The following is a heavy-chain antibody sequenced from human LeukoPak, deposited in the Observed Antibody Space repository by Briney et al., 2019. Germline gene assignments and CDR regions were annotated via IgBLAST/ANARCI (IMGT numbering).Heavy chain of an antibody. CDR2: IKQDGSET. J-gene: IGHJ4*02. CDR3: AKDPRRYSRTGGYFDY. D-gene: IGHD6-13*01. V-gene: IGHV3-7*01. CDR1: GFTFSTYW. Sequence: GGSLRLSCAASGFTFSTYWMSWVRQAPGKGLEWVAKIKQDGSETYYVDSVKGRFTISRDNAKNSLYLQMNSLRAEDTAVYYCAKDPRRYSRTGGYFDYWGQGTLVTVSS.